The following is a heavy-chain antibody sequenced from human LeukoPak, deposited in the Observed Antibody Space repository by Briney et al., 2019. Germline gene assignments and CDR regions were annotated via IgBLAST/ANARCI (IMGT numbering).Heavy chain of an antibody. V-gene: IGHV4-59*08. D-gene: IGHD3-3*01. CDR1: GGSISSYY. CDR3: ARLGVPYAFDI. Sequence: SETLSLTCTVSGGSISSYYWSWVRQAPGKGLEWIGYINNSGSTNYNPSLKSGGTISVDPSDSQSSLKLSSVPAADTAVYYCARLGVPYAFDIWGQGTMVTVSS. CDR2: INNSGST. J-gene: IGHJ3*02.